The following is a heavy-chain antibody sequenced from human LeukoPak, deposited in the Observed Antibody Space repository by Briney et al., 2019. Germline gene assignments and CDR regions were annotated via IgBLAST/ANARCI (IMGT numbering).Heavy chain of an antibody. V-gene: IGHV3-30*02. CDR3: AREGGRTVAGTFDN. D-gene: IGHD6-19*01. Sequence: GGSLRLSCAATGFTFRTSGMHWVRQAPGKGLEWVAFIQYHGRDKYYADSVKGRFTISRDNSKNTLYLEVNSLRAEDTAVYYCAREGGRTVAGTFDNWGQGTLVTVSS. CDR2: IQYHGRDK. J-gene: IGHJ4*02. CDR1: GFTFRTSG.